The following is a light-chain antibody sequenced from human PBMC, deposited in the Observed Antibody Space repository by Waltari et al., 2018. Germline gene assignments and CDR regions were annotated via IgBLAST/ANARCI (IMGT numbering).Light chain of an antibody. CDR1: QDIRNY. CDR2: DAS. Sequence: DIQMTQSPPYLSASVGDRVTITCQASQDIRNYLNWYQQKAGKAPKLLIYDASKLETGVPSRFSGSGSGTDFTFTISSLQPEDIATYYCQQFDTPLSFGGGTKVEIK. J-gene: IGKJ4*01. CDR3: QQFDTPLS. V-gene: IGKV1-33*01.